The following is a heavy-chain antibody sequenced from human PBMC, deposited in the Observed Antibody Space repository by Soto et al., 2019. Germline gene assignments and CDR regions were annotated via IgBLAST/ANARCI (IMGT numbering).Heavy chain of an antibody. V-gene: IGHV4-59*01. Sequence: ASETLSLTCTVSGGSISSYYWSWIRQPPGKGLEWIGYIYYSGSTNYNPSLKSRVTISVDTSKNHFSLKLSSVTAADTAVYYCARYYDFWSGYNSQYGMDVWGQGTTVTVSS. CDR1: GGSISSYY. D-gene: IGHD3-3*01. CDR3: ARYYDFWSGYNSQYGMDV. J-gene: IGHJ6*02. CDR2: IYYSGST.